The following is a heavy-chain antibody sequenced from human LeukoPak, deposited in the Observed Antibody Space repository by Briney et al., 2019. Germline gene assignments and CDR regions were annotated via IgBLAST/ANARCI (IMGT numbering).Heavy chain of an antibody. Sequence: GRSLRLSCAASGFTFDDYAMHWVRQAPGKGLEWVSGISWNSGSIGYADSVKGRFTISRDNAKNSLYLQMNSLRAEDMALYYCAKDIYPAVAGHFDYWGQGTLVTVSS. CDR3: AKDIYPAVAGHFDY. CDR1: GFTFDDYA. D-gene: IGHD6-19*01. V-gene: IGHV3-9*03. J-gene: IGHJ4*02. CDR2: ISWNSGSI.